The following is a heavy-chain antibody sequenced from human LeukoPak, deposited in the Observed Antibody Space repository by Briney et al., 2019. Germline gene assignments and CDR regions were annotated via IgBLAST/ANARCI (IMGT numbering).Heavy chain of an antibody. Sequence: ASVKVACKASGYTFTSYVISWVRQAPGQGLEWMGWISTYNGNTNYAQNLQGRVTMTTDTSTTTAYMELRSLRSDDTAVYYCARAALYYYGSGSYSGDLWGQGTMVTVSS. CDR2: ISTYNGNT. J-gene: IGHJ3*01. CDR3: ARAALYYYGSGSYSGDL. CDR1: GYTFTSYV. D-gene: IGHD3-10*01. V-gene: IGHV1-18*01.